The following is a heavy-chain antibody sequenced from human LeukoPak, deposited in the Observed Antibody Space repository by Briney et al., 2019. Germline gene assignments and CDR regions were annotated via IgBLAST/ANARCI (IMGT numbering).Heavy chain of an antibody. CDR1: GYTFTGYY. Sequence: ASVKVSCKASGYTFTGYYMHWVRQAPGQGLEWMGWINPNSGGTNYAQKFQGRVTMTRDTSISTAYMELSRLRSDDTAVYYCAIMSLAGYSRKSNWYFDLWGRGTLVAVSS. V-gene: IGHV1-2*02. CDR2: INPNSGGT. J-gene: IGHJ2*01. CDR3: AIMSLAGYSRKSNWYFDL. D-gene: IGHD6-13*01.